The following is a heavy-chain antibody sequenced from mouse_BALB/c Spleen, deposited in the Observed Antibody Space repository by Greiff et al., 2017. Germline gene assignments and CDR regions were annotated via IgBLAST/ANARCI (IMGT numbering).Heavy chain of an antibody. V-gene: IGHV1-7*01. Sequence: VQLQQSGAELAKPGASVKMSCKASGYTFTSYWMHWVKQRPGQGLEWIGYINPSTGYTEYNQKFKDKATLTADKSSSTAYMQLSSLTSEDSAVYYCARDPTGTGRMDYWGQGTSVTVSS. D-gene: IGHD4-1*02. J-gene: IGHJ4*01. CDR3: ARDPTGTGRMDY. CDR1: GYTFTSYW. CDR2: INPSTGYT.